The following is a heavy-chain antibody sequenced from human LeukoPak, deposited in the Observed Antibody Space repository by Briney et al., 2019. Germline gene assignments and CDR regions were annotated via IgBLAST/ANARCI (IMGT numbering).Heavy chain of an antibody. CDR3: ARGVGSNWFIYFQY. J-gene: IGHJ1*01. CDR2: ISGSGDYI. V-gene: IGHV3-21*01. Sequence: GGSLRLSCAASGFTFGTYSMNWVRQAPGKGLEWVSSISGSGDYIFYADSMKGRFTISRDNAKNSLYLQVNSLRAEDTALYYCARGVGSNWFIYFQYWGQGTLVTVSS. CDR1: GFTFGTYS. D-gene: IGHD6-13*01.